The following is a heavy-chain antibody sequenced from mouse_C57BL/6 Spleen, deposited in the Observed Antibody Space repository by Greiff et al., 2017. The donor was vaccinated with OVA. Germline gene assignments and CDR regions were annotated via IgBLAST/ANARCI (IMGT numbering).Heavy chain of an antibody. J-gene: IGHJ4*01. CDR1: GFTFSSYT. CDR2: ISAGGGNT. D-gene: IGHD2-1*01. V-gene: IGHV5-9*01. CDR3: ARQGAYGNYGDAMDY. Sequence: EVMLVESGGGLVKPGGSLKLSCAASGFTFSSYTMPWVRQTPEQRLEWVATISAGGGNTYYPDSVQGRSTISRDNANNTLYLQMSSLRSEDTALYYYARQGAYGNYGDAMDYWGQGTTVTVSS.